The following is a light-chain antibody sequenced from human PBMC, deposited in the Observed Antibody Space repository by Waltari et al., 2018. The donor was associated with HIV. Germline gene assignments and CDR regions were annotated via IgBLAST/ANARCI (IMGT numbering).Light chain of an antibody. J-gene: IGLJ3*02. V-gene: IGLV7-46*01. CDR3: LLSYAGARPWV. CDR2: DTS. CDR1: SGPVTSGHH. Sequence: QPVVTQEPSLTVSPGGTVTLTCGSSSGPVTSGHHPYWFQQKSGQAPRTLIYDTSNKHSWTPARFSGSLLGGKAALTLSGAQPEDEAEYYCLLSYAGARPWVFGGGTKLTVL.